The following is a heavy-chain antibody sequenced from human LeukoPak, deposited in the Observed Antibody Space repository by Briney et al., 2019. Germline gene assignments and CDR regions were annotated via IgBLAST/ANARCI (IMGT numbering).Heavy chain of an antibody. CDR1: GFTFSNYA. D-gene: IGHD3-10*01. Sequence: GGSLRLSCAASGFTFSNYAMHWVRQAPGKGLEWVSLISPGGTYEYYADSVRGRFTISRDNSKNTLYLQLNSLRAEDTAVYYCARDSTYYYDSGSSGPHYFDNWGQGTLVTVSS. J-gene: IGHJ4*02. CDR2: ISPGGTYE. CDR3: ARDSTYYYDSGSSGPHYFDN. V-gene: IGHV3-30*01.